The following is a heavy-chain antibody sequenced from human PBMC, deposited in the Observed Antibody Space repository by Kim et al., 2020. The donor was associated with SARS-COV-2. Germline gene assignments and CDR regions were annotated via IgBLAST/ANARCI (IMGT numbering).Heavy chain of an antibody. V-gene: IGHV3-33*06. CDR1: GFIFRNYG. Sequence: GGSLILSCAASGFIFRNYGMHWVRQAPGKGLEWVAVIWYDGSNKYYADSVKGRFTISRDNSKNTLYLQMNSLRAEDTAVYYCAKAPADGDHYYWGQGTLVTVSS. CDR3: AKAPADGDHYY. J-gene: IGHJ4*02. D-gene: IGHD4-17*01. CDR2: IWYDGSNK.